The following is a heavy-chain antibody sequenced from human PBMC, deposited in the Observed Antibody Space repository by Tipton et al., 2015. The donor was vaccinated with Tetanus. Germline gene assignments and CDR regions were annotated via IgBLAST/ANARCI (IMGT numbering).Heavy chain of an antibody. CDR1: GFSFSNYK. J-gene: IGHJ4*02. Sequence: SLRLSCEVSGFSFSNYKMNWVRQGPGRGLEWVSSISSTSRYINYADSVKGRFTTSRDNAKNSLFLEMNRLRADDTAVYYCVSGSALDYWGQGALITVSS. D-gene: IGHD6-25*01. CDR2: ISSTSRYI. V-gene: IGHV3-21*01. CDR3: VSGSALDY.